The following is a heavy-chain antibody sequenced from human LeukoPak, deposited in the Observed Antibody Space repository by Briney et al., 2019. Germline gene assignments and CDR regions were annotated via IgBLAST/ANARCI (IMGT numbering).Heavy chain of an antibody. CDR1: GGSISSYY. CDR3: ARGPEWELFDY. V-gene: IGHV4-59*12. D-gene: IGHD1-26*01. CDR2: IYYSGST. J-gene: IGHJ4*02. Sequence: SETLSLTCTVSGGSISSYYWSWIRQPPGKGLEWIGYIYYSGSTNYNPSLKSRVTISVDKSKNQFSLKLSSVTAADTAVYYCARGPEWELFDYWGQGTLVTVSS.